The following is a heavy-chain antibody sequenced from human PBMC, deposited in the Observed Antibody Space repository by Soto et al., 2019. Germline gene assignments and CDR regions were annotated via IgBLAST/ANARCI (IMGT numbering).Heavy chain of an antibody. V-gene: IGHV3-7*03. Sequence: GGSLRLSCAVSGFSFGSYWMSWVRQAPGKGLEWLASIKDDGSERYYLDSVKGRFTISRDNAKDSLSLQMNSPRGEDTAFYYCARDVGPVTIFGEALSGYFDFWRQRTLVTVSS. D-gene: IGHD3-3*01. J-gene: IGHJ4*02. CDR1: GFSFGSYW. CDR2: IKDDGSER. CDR3: ARDVGPVTIFGEALSGYFDF.